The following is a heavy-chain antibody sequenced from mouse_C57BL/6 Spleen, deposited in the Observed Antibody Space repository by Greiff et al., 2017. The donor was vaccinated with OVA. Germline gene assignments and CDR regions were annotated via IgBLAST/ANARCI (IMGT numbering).Heavy chain of an antibody. Sequence: DVMLVESGGGLVKPGGSLKLSCAASGFTFSDYGMHWVRQAPEKGLEWVAYISSGSSTIYYADTVKGRFTISRDNAKNTLFLQMTSLRSEDTAMYYCASEIYYYGSSPSVYAMDYWGQGTSVTVSS. V-gene: IGHV5-17*01. CDR3: ASEIYYYGSSPSVYAMDY. D-gene: IGHD1-1*01. J-gene: IGHJ4*01. CDR2: ISSGSSTI. CDR1: GFTFSDYG.